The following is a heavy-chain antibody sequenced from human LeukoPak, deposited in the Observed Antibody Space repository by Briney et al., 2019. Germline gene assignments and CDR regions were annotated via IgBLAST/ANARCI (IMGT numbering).Heavy chain of an antibody. Sequence: PGGSLRLSCAASGFSFSNAWMSWVRQAPGKGLEWVSAISGSGGSTYYADSVKGRFTISRDNSKNTLYLQMNSLRAEDTAVYYCAKGRFGELFDNFDYWGQGTLVTVSS. J-gene: IGHJ4*02. V-gene: IGHV3-23*01. D-gene: IGHD3-10*01. CDR3: AKGRFGELFDNFDY. CDR1: GFSFSNAW. CDR2: ISGSGGST.